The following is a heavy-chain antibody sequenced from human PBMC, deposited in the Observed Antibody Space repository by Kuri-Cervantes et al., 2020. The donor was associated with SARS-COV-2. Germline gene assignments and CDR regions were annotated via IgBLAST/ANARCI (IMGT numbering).Heavy chain of an antibody. J-gene: IGHJ4*02. CDR3: ARSMAAVGPIDY. Sequence: SQTLSLTCAVSVGSISSYYWSWIRQPPGKGLEWIGYIYSSGSTNYNPSLKSRVTISVDTSKNQFSLKLSSVTAADTAVYYCARSMAAVGPIDYWGQGTLVTVSS. CDR2: IYSSGST. V-gene: IGHV4-59*01. CDR1: VGSISSYY. D-gene: IGHD3-16*01.